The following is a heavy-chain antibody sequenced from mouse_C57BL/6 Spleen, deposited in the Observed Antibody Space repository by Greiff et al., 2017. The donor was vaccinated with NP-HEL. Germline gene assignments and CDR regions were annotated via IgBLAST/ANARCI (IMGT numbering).Heavy chain of an antibody. Sequence: VKLMESGAELVRPGASVTLSCKASGYTFTDYEMHWVKQTPVHGLEWIGAIDPETGGTAYNQKFKGKAILTADKSSSTAYMELRSLTSEDSAVYYCTRYEARGYFDYWGQGTTLTVSS. D-gene: IGHD2-3*01. CDR1: GYTFTDYE. CDR2: IDPETGGT. J-gene: IGHJ2*01. V-gene: IGHV1-15*01. CDR3: TRYEARGYFDY.